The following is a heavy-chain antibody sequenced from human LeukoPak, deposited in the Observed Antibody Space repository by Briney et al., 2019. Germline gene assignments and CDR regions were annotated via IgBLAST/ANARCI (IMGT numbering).Heavy chain of an antibody. CDR2: IYWDDDK. V-gene: IGHV2-5*02. CDR3: AHGSRGLPIYYFDY. D-gene: IGHD3-3*02. CDR1: GFSLSSTGVG. J-gene: IGHJ4*02. Sequence: SGPTLVNPTQTLTLTCTFSGFSLSSTGVGVGWIRQPPGKALEWLALIYWDDDKRYSPSLKSRLTISKDTSTNQVVLTMTNMGPVDTATYYCAHGSRGLPIYYFDYWGQGTLVTVSS.